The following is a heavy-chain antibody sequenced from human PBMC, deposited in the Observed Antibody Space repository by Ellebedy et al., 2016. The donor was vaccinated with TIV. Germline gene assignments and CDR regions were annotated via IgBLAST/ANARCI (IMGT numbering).Heavy chain of an antibody. CDR1: GFTFSSYA. V-gene: IGHV3-23*01. CDR2: ISGGGGST. CDR3: ARGREHSSSWWGGLRYGMDV. J-gene: IGHJ6*02. D-gene: IGHD6-13*01. Sequence: GESLKISXAASGFTFSSYAMSWVRQAPGKGLEWVSGISGGGGSTYYADSVKGRFTISRDNSKNTLFLQMNSLRAEDTAVYYCARGREHSSSWWGGLRYGMDVWGQGTTVTVSS.